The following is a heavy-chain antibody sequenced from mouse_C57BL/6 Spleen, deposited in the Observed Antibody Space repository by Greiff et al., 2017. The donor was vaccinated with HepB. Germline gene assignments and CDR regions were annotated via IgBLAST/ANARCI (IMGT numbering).Heavy chain of an antibody. Sequence: EVQLVESGGGLVQPKGSLKLSCAASGFSFNTYAMNWVRQAPGKGLEWVARIRSKSNNYATYYADSVKDRFTISRDDSESMLYLQMNNLKTEDTAMYYCVRQIFYYYDDLYYFDYWGQGTTLTVSS. V-gene: IGHV10-1*01. D-gene: IGHD2-4*01. J-gene: IGHJ2*01. CDR3: VRQIFYYYDDLYYFDY. CDR1: GFSFNTYA. CDR2: IRSKSNNYAT.